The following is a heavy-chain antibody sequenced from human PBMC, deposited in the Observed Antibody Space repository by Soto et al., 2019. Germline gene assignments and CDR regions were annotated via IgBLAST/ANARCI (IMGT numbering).Heavy chain of an antibody. CDR3: ARDLYTVTTSYRYYYYMDV. CDR2: INHSGST. J-gene: IGHJ6*03. Sequence: NSSQTLSLTCAVCGGYFSVYYWSWIRQPPGKGLEWIGEINHSGSTNYNPSLKSRVTISVDTSKNQFSLKLSSVTAADTAVYYCARDLYTVTTSYRYYYYMDVWGKGTTVT. CDR1: GGYFSVYY. D-gene: IGHD4-4*01. V-gene: IGHV4-34*01.